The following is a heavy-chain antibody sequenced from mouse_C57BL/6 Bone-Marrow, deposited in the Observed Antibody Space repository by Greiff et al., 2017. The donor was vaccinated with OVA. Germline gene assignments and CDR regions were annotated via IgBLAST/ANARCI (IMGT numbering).Heavy chain of an antibody. CDR2: IHPSDSDT. Sequence: QVQLQQPGAELVKPGASVKVSCKASGYTFTSYWMHWVKQRPGQGLEWIGRIHPSDSDTNYNQKFKGKATLTVDKSSSTASMQLSRLTTVESAVYYGAMGGSRTFAYWGQGTLVTVSA. V-gene: IGHV1-74*01. CDR1: GYTFTSYW. CDR3: AMGGSRTFAY. J-gene: IGHJ3*01.